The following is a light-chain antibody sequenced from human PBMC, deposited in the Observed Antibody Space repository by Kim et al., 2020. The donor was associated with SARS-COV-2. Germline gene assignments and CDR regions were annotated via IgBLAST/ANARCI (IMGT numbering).Light chain of an antibody. J-gene: IGLJ2*01. V-gene: IGLV1-40*01. CDR3: QSYDSTLTGVV. CDR1: NSNIGAGYD. CDR2: GNS. Sequence: QRVTISCTGSNSNIGAGYDVHWYQHLPGTAPKRLIYGNSNRPSGVPDRFSGSKSGTSASLAITGLQAEDEADYYCQSYDSTLTGVVFGGGTQLTVL.